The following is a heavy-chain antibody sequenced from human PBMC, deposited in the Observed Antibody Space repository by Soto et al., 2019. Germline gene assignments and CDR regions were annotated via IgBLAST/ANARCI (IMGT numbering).Heavy chain of an antibody. J-gene: IGHJ4*02. V-gene: IGHV4-39*02. Sequence: PSETLSLTCTVSGGSISSSDYYWGWVRQPPGKGLEWIGNIYYSGSASYNPSLKGRFTVSRDNAKNTLYLQMNSLRGEDTAVYFCARANWNNVPFFDYWGQGTQVTVSS. CDR1: GGSISSSDYY. D-gene: IGHD1-1*01. CDR2: IYYSGSA. CDR3: ARANWNNVPFFDY.